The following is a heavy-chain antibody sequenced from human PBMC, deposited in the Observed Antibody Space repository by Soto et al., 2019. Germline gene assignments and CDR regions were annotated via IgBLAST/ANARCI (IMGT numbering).Heavy chain of an antibody. V-gene: IGHV1-18*01. CDR1: GYTFTSYG. CDR2: ISAYNGNT. Sequence: QVQLVQSGAEVKKPGASVKVSCKASGYTFTSYGISWVRQAPGQGLEWMGWISAYNGNTNYAQKLQGRGTMTTDTSASSAYMELRGLRSDDTGVYSWARDWAAAGPFDYWGQGTLVTVSS. CDR3: ARDWAAAGPFDY. J-gene: IGHJ4*02. D-gene: IGHD6-13*01.